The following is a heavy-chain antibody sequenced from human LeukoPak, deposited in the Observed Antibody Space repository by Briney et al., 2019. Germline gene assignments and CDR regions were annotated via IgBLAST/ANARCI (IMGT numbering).Heavy chain of an antibody. CDR3: AQNPTNHDYINAGGGGFDP. CDR1: GFTFSSYS. CDR2: ISSSSSYI. V-gene: IGHV3-21*01. D-gene: IGHD3-16*01. Sequence: GGSLRLSCAASGFTFSSYSMNWVRQAPGKGLEWVSSISSSSSYIYYADSVKGRFTISRDNSRLTVSLQMNSLKPADTAVYYCAQNPTNHDYINAGGGGFDPWGQGTLVTVSS. J-gene: IGHJ5*02.